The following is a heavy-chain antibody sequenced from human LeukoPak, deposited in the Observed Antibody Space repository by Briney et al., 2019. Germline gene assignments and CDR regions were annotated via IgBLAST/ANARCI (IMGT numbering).Heavy chain of an antibody. CDR2: INHSGST. V-gene: IGHV4-34*01. Sequence: SETLSLTCAVYGGSFSNYYWSWIRQPPGKGLEWIGEINHSGSTNYNPSLKSRVTISVDTSKNQFSLKLTSVTAADTAVYYCARGRKLITYYYDSSGYYYSYWGQGTLVTVSS. J-gene: IGHJ4*02. CDR3: ARGRKLITYYYDSSGYYYSY. D-gene: IGHD3-22*01. CDR1: GGSFSNYY.